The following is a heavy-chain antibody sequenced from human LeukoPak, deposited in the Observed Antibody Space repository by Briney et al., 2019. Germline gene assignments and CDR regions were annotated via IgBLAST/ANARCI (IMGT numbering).Heavy chain of an antibody. D-gene: IGHD3-22*01. V-gene: IGHV1-46*01. CDR3: ARSLSDSSGYLYFQH. J-gene: IGHJ1*01. CDR1: GYTFTSYY. CDR2: INPSGGST. Sequence: ASVKVSCKASGYTFTSYYMHWVRQAPGQGLEWMGIINPSGGSTSYAQKFQGRVTMTRDTSTSTVYVELSSLRSEDTAVYYCARSLSDSSGYLYFQHWGQGTLVTVSS.